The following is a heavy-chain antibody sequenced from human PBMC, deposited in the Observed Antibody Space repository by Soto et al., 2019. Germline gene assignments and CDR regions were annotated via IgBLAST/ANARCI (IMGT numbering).Heavy chain of an antibody. CDR2: VSDSGRT. CDR3: ARDSTTWFPYYGIDV. Sequence: SETLSLTCTVSGDSLDDYYWSWIRQPPGKGLEWIGDVSDSGRTNYNPSLRSRVTISVDTSKNQFSLKLNSVTAADTAVYYCARDSTTWFPYYGIDVWGQGTTVTVSS. D-gene: IGHD2-2*01. J-gene: IGHJ6*02. V-gene: IGHV4-59*01. CDR1: GDSLDDYY.